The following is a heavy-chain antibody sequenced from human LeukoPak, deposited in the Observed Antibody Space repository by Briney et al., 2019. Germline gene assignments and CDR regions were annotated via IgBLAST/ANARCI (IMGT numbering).Heavy chain of an antibody. CDR1: GYSFASYW. J-gene: IGHJ4*02. D-gene: IGHD1-26*01. Sequence: GESRKISGKGSGYSFASYWIGGVRQMPGKGLEWMGIIYPGDSDTRYSPSFQGQVTISADKSISPAYPQWSSLKASDPAMYYCARRGGATNREFDYRGQGTLVTVPS. V-gene: IGHV5-51*01. CDR3: ARRGGATNREFDY. CDR2: IYPGDSDT.